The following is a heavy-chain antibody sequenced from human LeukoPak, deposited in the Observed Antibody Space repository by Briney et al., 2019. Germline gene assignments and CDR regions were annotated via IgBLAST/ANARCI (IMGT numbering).Heavy chain of an antibody. D-gene: IGHD3-10*01. CDR1: GLAFSSYA. Sequence: GGSLRLSCAASGLAFSSYAMSWVRQAPGKGLEWVSVTSGSGGNPYYADSVKGRFTISRDNSKNTVYLHMNSLRAEDTALYYCGKETGIILVRGAVDYWGQGTLVTVSS. CDR2: TSGSGGNP. J-gene: IGHJ4*02. V-gene: IGHV3-23*01. CDR3: GKETGIILVRGAVDY.